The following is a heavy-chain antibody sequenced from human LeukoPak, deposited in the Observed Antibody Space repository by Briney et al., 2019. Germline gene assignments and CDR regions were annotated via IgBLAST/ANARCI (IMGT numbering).Heavy chain of an antibody. CDR1: GFSFSDYG. D-gene: IGHD2-15*01. J-gene: IGHJ2*01. CDR2: VAHSGTDQ. Sequence: GGSLRLSCAASGFSFSDYGMHWGRQAPGEGLVWLAVVAHSGTDQYYADSVKGRFTIFRDNSKNTLYLQMDSLTPEDTAVYHCAKEPQPRAAPWYFDLWGRGTLVSVSS. V-gene: IGHV3-30*18. CDR3: AKEPQPRAAPWYFDL.